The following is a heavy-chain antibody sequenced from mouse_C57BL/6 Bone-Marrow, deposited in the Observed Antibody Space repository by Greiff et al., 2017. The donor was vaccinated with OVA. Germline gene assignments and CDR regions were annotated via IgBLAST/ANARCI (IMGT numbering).Heavy chain of an antibody. CDR3: ARWGYGYDGGFAY. CDR1: GFNIKDYY. Sequence: VQLQQSGAELVKPGASVKLSCTASGFNIKDYYMHWVKQRTEQGLEWIGRIDPEDGETKYAAKFQGKATITADTSSNTAYLQLSSLTSEDTAVYYCARWGYGYDGGFAYWGQGTLVTVSA. J-gene: IGHJ3*01. CDR2: IDPEDGET. V-gene: IGHV14-2*01. D-gene: IGHD2-2*01.